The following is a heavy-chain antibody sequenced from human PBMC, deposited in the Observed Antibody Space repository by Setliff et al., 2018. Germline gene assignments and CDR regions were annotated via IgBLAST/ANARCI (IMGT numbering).Heavy chain of an antibody. V-gene: IGHV3-23*01. CDR2: ISGGGGTT. CDR1: GFDFKSFT. CDR3: ARVGEYRFLEWFMNYYYNYMDA. J-gene: IGHJ6*03. Sequence: GGSLRLSCAATGFDFKSFTMNWVRQVPGKGPEWVSAISGGGGTTKYADSVRGRFTISRDNAKNTVYLQMNSLRAEDTAVYYCARVGEYRFLEWFMNYYYNYMDAWGKGTTVTVSS. D-gene: IGHD3-3*01.